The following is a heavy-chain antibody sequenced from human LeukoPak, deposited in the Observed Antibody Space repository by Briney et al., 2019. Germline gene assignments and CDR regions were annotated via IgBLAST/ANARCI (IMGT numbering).Heavy chain of an antibody. CDR1: GFTFSSYA. Sequence: PGGSLRLSCAASGFTFSSYAMHWVRQAPGKGLEWVTVISYDGGNKYYADSVKGRFTISRDNSKNTLYLQTNSLRAEDTAVYYCARSVDYVWGTLGGMDVWGQGTTVTVSS. CDR2: ISYDGGNK. V-gene: IGHV3-30-3*01. J-gene: IGHJ6*02. CDR3: ARSVDYVWGTLGGMDV. D-gene: IGHD3-16*01.